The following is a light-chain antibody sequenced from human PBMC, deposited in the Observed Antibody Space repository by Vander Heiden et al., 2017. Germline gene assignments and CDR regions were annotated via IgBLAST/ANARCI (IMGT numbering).Light chain of an antibody. V-gene: IGKV1-33*01. Sequence: DIQMTQSPPSLSASVGDRVTITCQASQDISNYLNWYQQKPGKAPKLLIYDASNLEPGVPSRFSGSGSGTDFTFTISSLQPEDIATYYCQQYDNLFTFGPGTKVDIK. CDR1: QDISNY. J-gene: IGKJ3*01. CDR3: QQYDNLFT. CDR2: DAS.